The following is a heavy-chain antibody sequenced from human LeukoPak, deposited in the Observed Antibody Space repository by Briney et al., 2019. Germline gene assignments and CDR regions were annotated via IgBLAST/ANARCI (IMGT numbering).Heavy chain of an antibody. CDR2: IRQDGSEK. CDR3: AADKGDYDILTGYYETNDY. D-gene: IGHD3-9*01. V-gene: IGHV3-7*01. J-gene: IGHJ4*02. Sequence: GGSLRLSCVDSGLTFEAHWMAWVRQAPGKGAEWVANIRQDGSEKNYVDSVRGRFTISRDNAKNSLYLQMNSLRAEDTAVYYCAADKGDYDILTGYYETNDYWGQGTLVTVSS. CDR1: GLTFEAHW.